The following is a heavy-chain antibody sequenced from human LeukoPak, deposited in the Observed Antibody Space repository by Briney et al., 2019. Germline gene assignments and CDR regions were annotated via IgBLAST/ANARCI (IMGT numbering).Heavy chain of an antibody. CDR3: ASSSGGSNWFDP. Sequence: GGCLRLSCAASGFTFSRYWMHWVRQAPGKGLVWVSRINSDGSSTNYADSVKGRFTISRDNAKNTLYLQMNSLRVEDTAVYYCASSSGGSNWFDPWGQGTLVTVSS. CDR1: GFTFSRYW. V-gene: IGHV3-74*01. D-gene: IGHD3-22*01. CDR2: INSDGSST. J-gene: IGHJ5*02.